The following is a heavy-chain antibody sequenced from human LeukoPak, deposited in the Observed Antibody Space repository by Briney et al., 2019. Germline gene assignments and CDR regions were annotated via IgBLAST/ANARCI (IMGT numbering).Heavy chain of an antibody. CDR1: GGSISSSSYY. CDR3: ARDLETTGWHTFDY. D-gene: IGHD6-19*01. J-gene: IGHJ4*02. Sequence: SETLSLTCTVSGGSISSSSYYWGWIRQPPGKGLEWIGSIYYSGSTYYNPSLKSRVTISVDTSKNQFSLKLSSVTPDDTAVYYCARDLETTGWHTFDYWGQGTLVTVSS. CDR2: IYYSGST. V-gene: IGHV4-39*01.